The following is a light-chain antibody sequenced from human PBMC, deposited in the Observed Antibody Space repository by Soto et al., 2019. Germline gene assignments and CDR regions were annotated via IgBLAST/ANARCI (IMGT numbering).Light chain of an antibody. Sequence: EIVMTQSPATLSVSPGARATLSCRASQSVSSSYLAWYQQKPGQAPRLLIYGASSGATGIPDRFSGSGSGTDFTLTISRLEPEDFAVYYCQQYVSPPITFGQGTRLEIK. V-gene: IGKV3-20*01. CDR1: QSVSSSY. J-gene: IGKJ5*01. CDR3: QQYVSPPIT. CDR2: GAS.